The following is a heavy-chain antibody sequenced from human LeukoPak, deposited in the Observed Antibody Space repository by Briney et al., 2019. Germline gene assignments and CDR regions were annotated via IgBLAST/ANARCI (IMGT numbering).Heavy chain of an antibody. CDR1: GFTFSSYT. CDR2: ISSSSSTI. D-gene: IGHD4-17*01. Sequence: QTGGSLRLSCAASGFTFSSYTMNWVRQAPGKGLEWVSYISSSSSTIYYADSVKGRFTISRDNAKNSLYLQMNSLRAEDTAVYYCARRVPTQLRSLTYFDYWGQGTLVTVSS. V-gene: IGHV3-48*01. J-gene: IGHJ4*02. CDR3: ARRVPTQLRSLTYFDY.